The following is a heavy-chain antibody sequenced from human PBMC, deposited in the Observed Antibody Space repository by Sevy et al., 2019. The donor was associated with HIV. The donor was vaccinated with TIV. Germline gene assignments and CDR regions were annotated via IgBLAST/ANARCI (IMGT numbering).Heavy chain of an antibody. D-gene: IGHD3-10*01. CDR1: GYSISSGYY. CDR3: ARDNGVRGIFEY. V-gene: IGHV4-38-2*02. J-gene: IGHJ4*02. CDR2: INHRGTT. Sequence: SETLSLTCTVSGYSISSGYYWGWIRQSPGKGLEWIGSINHRGTTYYNPSLKSRVTISVDMSKNQFSLKLSSVTAAETAVYYCARDNGVRGIFEYWGQGTLVTVSS.